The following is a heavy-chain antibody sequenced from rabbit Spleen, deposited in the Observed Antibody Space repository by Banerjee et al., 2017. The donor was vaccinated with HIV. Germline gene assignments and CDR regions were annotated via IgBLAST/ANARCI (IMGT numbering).Heavy chain of an antibody. J-gene: IGHJ3*01. CDR1: GFSFSSSDY. CDR2: IAGGSSGFT. CDR3: ARERSAGYAGYGYHL. Sequence: QSLEESGGDLVKPGASLTLTCTASGFSFSSSDYMCWVRQAPGKGLEWISCIAGGSSGFTYSATWAKGRFTISKTSSTTVTLQMTGLTASDTATYFCARERSAGYAGYGYHLWGQGTLVTVS. D-gene: IGHD7-1*01. V-gene: IGHV1S40*01.